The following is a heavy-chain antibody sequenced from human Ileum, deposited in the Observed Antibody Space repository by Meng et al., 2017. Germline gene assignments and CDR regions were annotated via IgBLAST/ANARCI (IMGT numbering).Heavy chain of an antibody. V-gene: IGHV3-33*01. J-gene: IGHJ2*01. CDR2: LWADESNQ. CDR1: GCLLSNYG. CDR3: ARDSDTSGRHWYFDL. Sequence: VLLVVFAGVSVLLWCSPGLVCCAAGCLLSNYGLHWVLKAPVQGLELVALLWADESNQNYADSVKGRFTISKDKSKNTLYLQMNSLRAEDTAVYYCARDSDTSGRHWYFDLWGRGTLVTVSS. D-gene: IGHD6-19*01.